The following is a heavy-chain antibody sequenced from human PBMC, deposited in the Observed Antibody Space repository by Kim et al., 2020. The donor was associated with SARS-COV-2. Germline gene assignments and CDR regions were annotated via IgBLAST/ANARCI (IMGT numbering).Heavy chain of an antibody. CDR2: IYYSGST. D-gene: IGHD3-10*01. Sequence: SETLSLTCTVSGGSISSYYWSWIRQPPGKGLEWIGYIYYSGSTNYNPSLKSRVTISVDTSKNQFSLKLSSVTAADTAVYYCARVSPITITWNYYYGMDVWGQGTTVTVSS. CDR1: GGSISSYY. V-gene: IGHV4-59*01. CDR3: ARVSPITITWNYYYGMDV. J-gene: IGHJ6*02.